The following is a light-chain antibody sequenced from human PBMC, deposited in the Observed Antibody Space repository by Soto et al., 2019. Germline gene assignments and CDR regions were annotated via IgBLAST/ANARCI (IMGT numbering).Light chain of an antibody. CDR3: QQNYRATPWT. CDR2: AAS. V-gene: IGKV1-39*01. J-gene: IGKJ1*01. Sequence: DIQMTQSPSSLSASVGDRITITCRASQSISLYLNWYQHKPGKAPKILINAASSLERGVPSRFSGGGSVTDFTLNIISLQPDDFATYYCQQNYRATPWTFGQGTKVEVK. CDR1: QSISLY.